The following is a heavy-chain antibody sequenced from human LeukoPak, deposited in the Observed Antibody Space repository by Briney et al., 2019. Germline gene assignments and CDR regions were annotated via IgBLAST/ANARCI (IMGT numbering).Heavy chain of an antibody. J-gene: IGHJ5*02. CDR3: ARVAAAGTGWFDP. D-gene: IGHD6-13*01. CDR1: GGSFSGYY. V-gene: IGHV4-34*01. CDR2: INHSGST. Sequence: SETLSLTCAVYGGSFSGYYWSWIRHPPGKGLEWIGEINHSGSTNYNPSLKSRVTISVDTSKNQFSLKLSSVTAADTAVYYCARVAAAGTGWFDPWGQGTLVTVSS.